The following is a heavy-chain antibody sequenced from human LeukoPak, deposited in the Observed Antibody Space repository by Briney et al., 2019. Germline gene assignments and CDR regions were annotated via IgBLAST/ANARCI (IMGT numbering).Heavy chain of an antibody. V-gene: IGHV1-69*06. J-gene: IGHJ6*03. Sequence: SVKVSCKASGGTFSSYAISWVRQAPGQGLEWMGGIIPIFGTANYAQKFQGRVTITADKSTSTAYMELSSLRSEDTAVYYCAREVPDSGWAAYHYYYIDVWGKGTTVTISS. CDR3: AREVPDSGWAAYHYYYIDV. CDR2: IIPIFGTA. D-gene: IGHD6-19*01. CDR1: GGTFSSYA.